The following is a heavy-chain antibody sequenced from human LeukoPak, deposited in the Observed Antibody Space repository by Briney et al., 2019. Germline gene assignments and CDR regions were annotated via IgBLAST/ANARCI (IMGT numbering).Heavy chain of an antibody. D-gene: IGHD2-15*01. Sequence: GGSLRLSCAASGFTFSDYYMSWIRQAPGKGLEWVSYISSSGSTIYYADSVKGRFTISRDNAKNSLYLQMNSLRAEDTAVYHCARGAWGGGSFLYYFDYWGQGTLVTVSS. CDR1: GFTFSDYY. J-gene: IGHJ4*02. V-gene: IGHV3-11*01. CDR2: ISSSGSTI. CDR3: ARGAWGGGSFLYYFDY.